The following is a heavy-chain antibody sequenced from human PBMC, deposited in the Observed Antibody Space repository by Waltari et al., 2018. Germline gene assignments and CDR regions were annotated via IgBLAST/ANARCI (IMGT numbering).Heavy chain of an antibody. D-gene: IGHD3-3*01. CDR3: ARGPPYYDFCSGYPDYYYYGMDV. Sequence: EVQLVESGGGLVQPGGSLRLSCAASGFTFSSYWMSWVRQAPGKGLEWVANIKQDGSEKYYVDSVKGRFTISRDNAKNSLYLQMNSLRAEDTAVYYCARGPPYYDFCSGYPDYYYYGMDVWGQGTTVTVSS. CDR2: IKQDGSEK. CDR1: GFTFSSYW. V-gene: IGHV3-7*01. J-gene: IGHJ6*02.